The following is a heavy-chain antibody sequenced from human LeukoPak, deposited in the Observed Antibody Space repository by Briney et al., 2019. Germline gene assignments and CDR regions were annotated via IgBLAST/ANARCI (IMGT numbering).Heavy chain of an antibody. J-gene: IGHJ6*02. CDR1: GYTFTSYG. Sequence: ASVTVSCKASGYTFTSYGISRVRQAPGQGLEWMGWISAYNGNTNYAQKLQGRVTMTTDTSTSTAYMELRSLRSDDTAVYYCARDPIGDSSSWLRVLGYYYYGMDVWGQGTTVTVSS. CDR3: ARDPIGDSSSWLRVLGYYYYGMDV. CDR2: ISAYNGNT. V-gene: IGHV1-18*01. D-gene: IGHD6-13*01.